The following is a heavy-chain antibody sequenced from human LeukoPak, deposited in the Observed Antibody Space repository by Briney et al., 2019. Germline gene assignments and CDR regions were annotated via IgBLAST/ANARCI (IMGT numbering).Heavy chain of an antibody. J-gene: IGHJ4*02. Sequence: GASVKVSCKASGYTFTNNDINWVRQATGQGIEGMGWVSPDSGDTGYAPNFRGRVTMTTDTSINTAYMELTSLTSEDTAIYYCTRGRAACDWGQGTLVTVSS. V-gene: IGHV1-8*01. D-gene: IGHD6-25*01. CDR3: TRGRAACD. CDR1: GYTFTNND. CDR2: VSPDSGDT.